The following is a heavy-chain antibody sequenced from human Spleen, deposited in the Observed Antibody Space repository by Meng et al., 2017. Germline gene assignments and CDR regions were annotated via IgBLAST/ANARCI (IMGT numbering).Heavy chain of an antibody. D-gene: IGHD4-11*01. CDR1: GFTFSTYW. J-gene: IGHJ5*02. Sequence: EVQRLESGGGLVQPGGSLRLSCAASGFTFSTYWMHWVRQAPGKGLVWVSHINTDGSSTNYADSVKGRFTISRDNAKNTLYLQMNSLRAEDTAVYYCARDLTVTNWFDPWGQGTLVTVSS. CDR3: ARDLTVTNWFDP. CDR2: INTDGSST. V-gene: IGHV3-74*01.